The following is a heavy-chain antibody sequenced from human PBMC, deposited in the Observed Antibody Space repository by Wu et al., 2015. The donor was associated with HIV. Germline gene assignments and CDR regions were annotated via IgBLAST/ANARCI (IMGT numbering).Heavy chain of an antibody. CDR3: LTAIIGXVY. Sequence: QVQLVQSDADLRNPGASVKVSCKASGYTFKNQYIHWVRQAPGLGFEWMGHLNPWSGGTVYAQKFQDRLSMTRDMSTSTAYMELRSLTSDDTANLLLLTAIIGXVYWGQGTVVTVSS. V-gene: IGHV1-2*06. D-gene: IGHD2/OR15-2a*01. CDR2: LNPWSGGT. J-gene: IGHJ4*02. CDR1: GYTFKNQY.